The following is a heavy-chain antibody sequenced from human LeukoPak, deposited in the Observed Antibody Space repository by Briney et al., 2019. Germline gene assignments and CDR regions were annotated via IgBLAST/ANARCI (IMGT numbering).Heavy chain of an antibody. D-gene: IGHD1-26*01. J-gene: IGHJ6*02. CDR1: GGSISSSSYY. V-gene: IGHV4-39*01. Sequence: SETLSLTCTVSGGSISSSSYYWGWIRQPPGKGLEWIGSIYYSGSTYYNPSLKSRVTISVDTSKNQFSLKLSSVTAADTAVYYCASPYWEGPLGYYYGMGVWGQGTTVTVSS. CDR3: ASPYWEGPLGYYYGMGV. CDR2: IYYSGST.